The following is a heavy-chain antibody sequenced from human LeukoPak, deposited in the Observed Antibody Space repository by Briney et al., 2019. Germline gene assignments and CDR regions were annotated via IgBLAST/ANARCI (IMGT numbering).Heavy chain of an antibody. D-gene: IGHD3-9*01. Sequence: ASVKVSCKASGYTFTSYDINWVRQATGQGLEWMGWMNPNSGNTGYAQKFQGRVTMTRYTSISTAYMELSSLRSEDTAVYYCARESILTGYYHFDYWGQGTLVTVSS. CDR1: GYTFTSYD. J-gene: IGHJ4*02. CDR3: ARESILTGYYHFDY. CDR2: MNPNSGNT. V-gene: IGHV1-8*01.